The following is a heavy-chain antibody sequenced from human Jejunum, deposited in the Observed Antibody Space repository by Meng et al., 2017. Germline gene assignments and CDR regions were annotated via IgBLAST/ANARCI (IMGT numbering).Heavy chain of an antibody. CDR2: AIT. Sequence: QVQLHESGPGLVRPSETLSLICTVSGGSVSRPGYQWGWIRQPPGKGLEWIGYAITNYNPSLKSRVTISLDTSRNQFSLSLSSVTAADTAVYYCARDHMGSLDYWGQGILVTVSS. CDR3: ARDHMGSLDY. V-gene: IGHV4-61*08. D-gene: IGHD1-26*01. J-gene: IGHJ4*02. CDR1: GGSVSRPGYQ.